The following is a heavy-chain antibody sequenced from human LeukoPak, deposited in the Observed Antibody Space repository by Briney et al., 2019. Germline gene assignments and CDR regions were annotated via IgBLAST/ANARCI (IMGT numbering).Heavy chain of an antibody. CDR3: ARPFTGYSSGWYYFDY. D-gene: IGHD6-19*01. Sequence: GGSLRLSCAAYGFTFDDYGMSLVRQAPGKGLEWVSSISSSSSYIYYADSVKGRFTISRDNAKNSLYLQMNSLRAEDTAVYYCARPFTGYSSGWYYFDYWGQGTLVTVSS. CDR1: GFTFDDYG. J-gene: IGHJ4*02. CDR2: ISSSSSYI. V-gene: IGHV3-21*01.